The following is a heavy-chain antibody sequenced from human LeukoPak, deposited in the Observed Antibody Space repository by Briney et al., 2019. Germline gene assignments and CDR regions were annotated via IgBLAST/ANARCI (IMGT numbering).Heavy chain of an antibody. CDR1: GGTFSSYA. D-gene: IGHD2-2*01. Sequence: GASVKVSCKASGGTFSSYATSWVRQAPGQGLEWMGGIIPIFGTANYAQKFQGRVTITTDESTSTAYMELSSLRSEDTAVYYCASSGPIVVVPAAMFFQHWGQGTLVTVSS. CDR2: IIPIFGTA. CDR3: ASSGPIVVVPAAMFFQH. V-gene: IGHV1-69*05. J-gene: IGHJ1*01.